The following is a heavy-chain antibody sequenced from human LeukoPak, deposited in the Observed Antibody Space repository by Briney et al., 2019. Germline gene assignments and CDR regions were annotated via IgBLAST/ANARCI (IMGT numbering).Heavy chain of an antibody. J-gene: IGHJ4*02. V-gene: IGHV4-59*01. CDR1: GGSISDYY. CDR3: ARASSRVYSSGWYDY. D-gene: IGHD6-19*01. CDR2: IYYSGST. Sequence: SETLSLTCTVSGGSISDYYWSWIRQPPGKGLEWIGYIYYSGSTNYNPSLKSRVTISVDTSKNQFSLKLSSVTAADTAVYYCARASSRVYSSGWYDYWGQGTLVTVSS.